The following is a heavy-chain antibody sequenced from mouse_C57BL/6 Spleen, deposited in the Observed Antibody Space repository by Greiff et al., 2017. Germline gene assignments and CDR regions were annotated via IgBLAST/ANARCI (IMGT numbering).Heavy chain of an antibody. Sequence: QVQLQQPGAELVKPGASVKLSCKASGYTFTSYWMQWVQQRPGQGLEWIGEIDPSDSYTNYNQKFKGKATLTVDTSSSTAYMQLSSLTSEDSAVYYCARGRDYFDYWGQGTTLTVSS. V-gene: IGHV1-50*01. CDR3: ARGRDYFDY. CDR2: IDPSDSYT. J-gene: IGHJ2*01. CDR1: GYTFTSYW.